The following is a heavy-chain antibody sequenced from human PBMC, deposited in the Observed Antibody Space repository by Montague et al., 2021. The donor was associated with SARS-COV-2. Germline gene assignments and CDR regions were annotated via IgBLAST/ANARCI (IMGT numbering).Heavy chain of an antibody. J-gene: IGHJ5*02. CDR2: VYRSGST. V-gene: IGHV4-59*02. CDR3: ARAHWDNYDSSGWRFDP. Sequence: SETLSLTCADALHCGSVDLRRRTREPTGEVLESIGYVYRSGSTKYNPSLKSRVTISVDTSKNQFSLKLSSVTAADTAVYYCARAHWDNYDSSGWRFDPWGQGTLVTVSS. D-gene: IGHD3-22*01. CDR1: LHCGSVDL.